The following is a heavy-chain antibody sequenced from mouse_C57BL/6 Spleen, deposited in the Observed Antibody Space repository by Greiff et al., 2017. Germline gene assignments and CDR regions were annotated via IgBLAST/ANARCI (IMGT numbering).Heavy chain of an antibody. CDR1: GYSITSGYY. V-gene: IGHV3-6*01. D-gene: IGHD4-1*01. CDR3: AKGWDPHYFDY. J-gene: IGHJ2*01. CDR2: ISYDGSN. Sequence: EVKLQESGPGLVKPSQSLSLTCSVTGYSITSGYYWNWIRQFPGNKLEWMGYISYDGSNNYNPSLKNRISITRDTSKNQFFLKLNSVTTEDTATYYCAKGWDPHYFDYWGQGTTLTVSS.